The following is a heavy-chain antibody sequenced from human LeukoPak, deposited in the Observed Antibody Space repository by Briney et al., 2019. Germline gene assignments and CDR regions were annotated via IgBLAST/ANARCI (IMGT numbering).Heavy chain of an antibody. CDR1: GFTFSNYA. V-gene: IGHV3-21*01. Sequence: GGSLRLSCAASGFTFSNYAMSWVRQAPGKGLEWVSSISSSSSSYIYYADSVKGRFTISRDNAKNSLYLQMNSLRAEDTAVYYCARSLGDFWSGYYLFDYWGQGTLVTVSS. CDR2: ISSSSSSYI. D-gene: IGHD3-3*01. CDR3: ARSLGDFWSGYYLFDY. J-gene: IGHJ4*02.